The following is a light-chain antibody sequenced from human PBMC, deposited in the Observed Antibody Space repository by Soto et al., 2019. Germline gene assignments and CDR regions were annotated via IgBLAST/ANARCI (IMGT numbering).Light chain of an antibody. CDR3: LQYYSTPT. CDR1: QSVLYRSHNKNY. CDR2: WAS. J-gene: IGKJ1*01. V-gene: IGKV4-1*01. Sequence: DIVMTQSPDSLAVSLGARATINCKSSQSVLYRSHNKNYLGWYQQKPGQPPKLLFYWASTRESGVPDRVSGSGSGTDFTRTISSLQAEEVEVYDDLQYYSTPTFGQGTKVEIK.